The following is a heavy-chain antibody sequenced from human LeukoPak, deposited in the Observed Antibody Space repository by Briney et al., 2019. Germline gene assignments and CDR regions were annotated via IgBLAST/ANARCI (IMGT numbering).Heavy chain of an antibody. D-gene: IGHD6-25*01. CDR2: IKQDGSEK. J-gene: IGHJ4*02. Sequence: PGGSLRLSCAASGFTFSSYWMSWVRQAPGKGLEWVANIKQDGSEKYYVDSVKGRFTISRDNSKNSLYLQMNSLRTEDTALYYCAKDIGGYGLDYWGQGTLVTVSS. CDR1: GFTFSSYW. CDR3: AKDIGGYGLDY. V-gene: IGHV3-7*03.